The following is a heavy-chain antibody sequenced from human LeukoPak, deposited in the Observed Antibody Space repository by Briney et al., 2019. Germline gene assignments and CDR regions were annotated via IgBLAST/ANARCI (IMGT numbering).Heavy chain of an antibody. CDR2: ISGSGYNT. J-gene: IGHJ4*02. CDR1: GFTFSNSA. D-gene: IGHD3-16*01. CDR3: GKCLPLRSDDYAPFDY. V-gene: IGHV3-23*01. Sequence: QPGGSLRLSCAASGFTFSNSAMNWVRQAPGKGPEWVSAISGSGYNTYYADSVVGRFTISRDNSKNTLYLQMNSLRAEDTAVYYCGKCLPLRSDDYAPFDYWGQGTLVTVSS.